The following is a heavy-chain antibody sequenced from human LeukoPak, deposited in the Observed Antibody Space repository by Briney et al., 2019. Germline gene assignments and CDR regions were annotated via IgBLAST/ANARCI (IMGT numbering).Heavy chain of an antibody. J-gene: IGHJ6*02. CDR1: GYTFTSYG. Sequence: ASVKVSCKASGYTFTSYGISWVRQAPGQGLEWMGWISAYNGNTNYAQKLQGRVTMTTDTSTSTAYMELRSLRSEDTAVYYCARADGDRFYYYYSMDVWGQGTTVTVSS. D-gene: IGHD3-10*01. CDR2: ISAYNGNT. V-gene: IGHV1-18*01. CDR3: ARADGDRFYYYYSMDV.